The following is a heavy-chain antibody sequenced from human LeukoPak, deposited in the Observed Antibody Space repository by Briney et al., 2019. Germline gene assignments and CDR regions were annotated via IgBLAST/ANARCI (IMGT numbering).Heavy chain of an antibody. CDR3: ARRPIVVVPAAIKPPYYYYYMDV. V-gene: IGHV1-8*03. Sequence: ASVKVSCKASGYTFTSYDINWVRQATGQGLEWMGWMNPNSGNTGYAQKFQGRVTITWNTSISTAYMELSSLRSEDTAVYYCARRPIVVVPAAIKPPYYYYYMDVWGKGTTVTVSS. CDR1: GYTFTSYD. D-gene: IGHD2-2*01. CDR2: MNPNSGNT. J-gene: IGHJ6*03.